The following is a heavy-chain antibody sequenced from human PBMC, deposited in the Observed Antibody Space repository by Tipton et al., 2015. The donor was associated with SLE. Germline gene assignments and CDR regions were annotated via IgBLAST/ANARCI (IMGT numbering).Heavy chain of an antibody. D-gene: IGHD6-19*01. CDR1: GGSISSYS. CDR3: ARDRRVAVAATGAFDI. Sequence: TLSLTCTVSGGSISSYSWSWIRQPPGKGLEWIGYIYYSGSTNYNPSLKSRVTISVDTSKNQFSLKLSSVTAADTAVYYCARDRRVAVAATGAFDIWGRGTMVTVSS. J-gene: IGHJ3*02. CDR2: IYYSGST. V-gene: IGHV4-59*01.